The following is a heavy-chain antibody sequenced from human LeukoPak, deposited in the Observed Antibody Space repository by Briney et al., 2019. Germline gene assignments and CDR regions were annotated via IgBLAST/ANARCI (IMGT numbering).Heavy chain of an antibody. J-gene: IGHJ4*02. CDR1: GFTFRNYG. CDR3: ARDDSGPRNKYYYETTGFYSRPYYLDY. D-gene: IGHD3-22*01. CDR2: IKLDGTDR. Sequence: PGGSLRLSCAASGFTFRNYGMSWVRQAPGKGLEWLANIKLDGTDRHYADSVKGRFTISRDNAKNSLFLQMDSLTAADTAVYYCARDDSGPRNKYYYETTGFYSRPYYLDYWGQGALVIVSS. V-gene: IGHV3-7*01.